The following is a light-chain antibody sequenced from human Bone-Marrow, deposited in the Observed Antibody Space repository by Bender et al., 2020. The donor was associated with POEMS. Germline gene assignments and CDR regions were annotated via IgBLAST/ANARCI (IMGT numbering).Light chain of an antibody. CDR2: DVR. V-gene: IGLV2-11*01. CDR1: SSDVGGYDF. J-gene: IGLJ1*01. CDR3: TSSGRESTYM. Sequence: QSALTQPRSVSESPGQSVTISCTGTSSDVGGYDFVSWFQQPPGKAPKLIIYDVRERPSGVPARFSGSKSANTASLNSSGIQAEDDADDFGTSSGRESTYMFGNGTKVTGL.